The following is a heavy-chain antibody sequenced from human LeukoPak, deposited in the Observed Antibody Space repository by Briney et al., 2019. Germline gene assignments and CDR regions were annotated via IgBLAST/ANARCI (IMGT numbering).Heavy chain of an antibody. Sequence: GASVKVSCKASGYSFVSFGISWVRQAPGQGREWMGWIRPYNGNTNNPQKFQGRVTMTTDTFTSTAYMELRSLRSDDTAMYYCVRVGEDYADYPWDYWGQGTLVTVST. CDR1: GYSFVSFG. CDR2: IRPYNGNT. V-gene: IGHV1-18*01. D-gene: IGHD4-17*01. J-gene: IGHJ4*02. CDR3: VRVGEDYADYPWDY.